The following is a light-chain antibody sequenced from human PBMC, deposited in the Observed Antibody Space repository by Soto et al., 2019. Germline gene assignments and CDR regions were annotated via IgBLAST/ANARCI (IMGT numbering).Light chain of an antibody. CDR1: SSNIGSNT. CDR3: AAWDDSLSWV. J-gene: IGLJ3*02. Sequence: QSLLTQPPSASGTPGQRVTISCSGSSSNIGSNTVNWYQQLPGTAPKHLIFSNNQRPSGVPDRFSGSKSGTSASLAISGLQPEDEADYYCAAWDDSLSWVFGGGTKLTVL. CDR2: SNN. V-gene: IGLV1-44*01.